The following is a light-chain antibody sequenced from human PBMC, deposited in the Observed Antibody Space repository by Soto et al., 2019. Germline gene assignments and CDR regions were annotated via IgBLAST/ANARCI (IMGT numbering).Light chain of an antibody. CDR1: SSDVGGYNY. CDR2: EVS. CDR3: SSYTSISTLV. J-gene: IGLJ1*01. Sequence: QSALTQPASVSGSPGQSITISCTGTSSDVGGYNYVSWYQQDPGKAPKLMIYEVSNRPSGVSNRFSGSKSGNTASLTISGLQAEEEADYYCSSYTSISTLVFGTGTNLTVL. V-gene: IGLV2-14*01.